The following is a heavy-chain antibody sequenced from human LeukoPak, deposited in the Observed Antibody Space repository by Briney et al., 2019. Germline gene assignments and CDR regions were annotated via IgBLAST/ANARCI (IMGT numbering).Heavy chain of an antibody. CDR3: ARGQVIPDY. J-gene: IGHJ4*02. Sequence: NTSETLSLTCAVYGGSFSGYYWSWIRQPPGKGLEWIGEINHSGSTNYNPSLKSRVTISVDTSKNQFSLKLSSVTAADTAVYYCARGQVIPDYWGQGTLVTVSS. D-gene: IGHD3-22*01. CDR1: GGSFSGYY. V-gene: IGHV4-34*01. CDR2: INHSGST.